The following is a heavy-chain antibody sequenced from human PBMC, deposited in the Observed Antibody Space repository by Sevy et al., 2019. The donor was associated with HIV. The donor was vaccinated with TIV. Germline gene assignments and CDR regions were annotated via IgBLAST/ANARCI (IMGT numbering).Heavy chain of an antibody. D-gene: IGHD1-26*01. J-gene: IGHJ5*02. CDR1: GGSISSYY. CDR2: IYYSGST. Sequence: SETLSLTCTVSGGSISSYYWSWIRQPPGKGLEWTGYIYYSGSTNYNPSLKSRVTISVDTSKNQFSLKLSSVTAADTAVYYCARGLGGSWFDPWGQGTLVTVSS. V-gene: IGHV4-59*01. CDR3: ARGLGGSWFDP.